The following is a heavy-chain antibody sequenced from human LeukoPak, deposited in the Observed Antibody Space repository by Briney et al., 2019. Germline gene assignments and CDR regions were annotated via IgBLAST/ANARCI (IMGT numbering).Heavy chain of an antibody. CDR2: IIPIFGTA. CDR3: ARVRVVVPAAIPYDAFDI. J-gene: IGHJ3*02. Sequence: SVKVSCKASGGTFSSYAISWVRQAPGQGLEWMGGIIPIFGTANYAQKFQGRVTITTDKSTSTTYMELSSLRSEDTAVDYCARVRVVVPAAIPYDAFDIWGQGTMVTVSS. V-gene: IGHV1-69*05. D-gene: IGHD2-2*02. CDR1: GGTFSSYA.